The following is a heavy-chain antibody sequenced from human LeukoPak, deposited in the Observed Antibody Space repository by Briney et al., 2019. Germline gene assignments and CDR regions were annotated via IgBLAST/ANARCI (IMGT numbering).Heavy chain of an antibody. CDR3: ARDRGYSSFDY. J-gene: IGHJ4*02. Sequence: GGSLRLSCAASGFSFSSSWMNWVRQAPGKGREWVASMKQDGSEEYYVDSVKGRFTISRDNAKNSLYLQMNSLRAEDTAVYYCARDRGYSSFDYWGQGTLVTVSS. V-gene: IGHV3-7*01. CDR2: MKQDGSEE. D-gene: IGHD6-13*01. CDR1: GFSFSSSW.